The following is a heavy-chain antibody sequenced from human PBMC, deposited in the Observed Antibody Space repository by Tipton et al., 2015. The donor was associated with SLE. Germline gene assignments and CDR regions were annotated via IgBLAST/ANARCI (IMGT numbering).Heavy chain of an antibody. CDR1: GFTFSSYS. V-gene: IGHV3-21*04. CDR3: APGNPAGY. CDR2: ISSSSSYI. D-gene: IGHD1-14*01. Sequence: SLRLSCAASGFTFSSYSMNWVRQAPGKGLEWVSSISSSSSYIYYADSVKGRFTISRDNSKNTLYLQMNSLRAEDTAVYYCAPGNPAGYWGQGTLVTVSS. J-gene: IGHJ4*02.